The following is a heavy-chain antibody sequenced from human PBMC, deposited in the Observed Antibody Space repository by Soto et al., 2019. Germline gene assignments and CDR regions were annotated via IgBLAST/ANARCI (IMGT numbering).Heavy chain of an antibody. V-gene: IGHV3-30*18. J-gene: IGHJ4*02. Sequence: GGSLRLSCAASGFTFSSYGMHWVRQAPGKGLEWVAVISYDGSNKYYADSVKGRFTISRDNSKNTLYLQMNSLRAEDTAVYYCAKDRYKGYDSSGCDYWGQGTLVTVSS. CDR1: GFTFSSYG. CDR3: AKDRYKGYDSSGCDY. CDR2: ISYDGSNK. D-gene: IGHD3-22*01.